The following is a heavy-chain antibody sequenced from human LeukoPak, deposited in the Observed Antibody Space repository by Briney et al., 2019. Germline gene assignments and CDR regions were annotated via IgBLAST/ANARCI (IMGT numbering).Heavy chain of an antibody. CDR2: IIPIFGTI. V-gene: IGHV1-69*13. D-gene: IGHD3-9*01. CDR1: GGTFSSYA. Sequence: ASVKVSCKASGGTFSSYAISWVRQAPGQGLEWMGGIIPIFGTINYAQKFLGRVTITADDSTNTAYMELSSLRSEDTAVYYCARAPQTGPHYYGMDVWGKGTTVTVSS. CDR3: ARAPQTGPHYYGMDV. J-gene: IGHJ6*04.